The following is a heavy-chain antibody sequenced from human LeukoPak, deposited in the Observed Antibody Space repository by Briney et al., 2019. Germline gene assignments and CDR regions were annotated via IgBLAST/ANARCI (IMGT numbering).Heavy chain of an antibody. CDR1: GFIFSSYG. D-gene: IGHD3-22*01. CDR3: ARDTFYSSGVYGLDV. V-gene: IGHV3-33*01. J-gene: IGHJ6*02. CDR2: IYYDGSNK. Sequence: GGSLRRYCAASGFIFSSYGMHWVRQAPGKGLEWVAVIYYDGSNKYYADSVRGRFTISRDNSKNTLFLQMSSLRAEDTAVYYCARDTFYSSGVYGLDVWGQGTTVTVSS.